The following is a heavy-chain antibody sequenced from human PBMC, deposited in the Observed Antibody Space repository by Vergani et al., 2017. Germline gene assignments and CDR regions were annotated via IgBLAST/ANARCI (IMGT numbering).Heavy chain of an antibody. CDR3: ARSARYLTGTTHYYYYMGV. CDR1: GGTFSSYT. V-gene: IGHV1-69*02. Sequence: QVQLVQSGAEVKKPGSSVKVSCKASGGTFSSYTISWVRQAPGQGLEWMGRIIPILGIANYAQKFQGRVTITADKSTSTAYMELSSLRSEDTAVYYCARSARYLTGTTHYYYYMGVWGKGTTVTVSS. D-gene: IGHD1-7*01. CDR2: IIPILGIA. J-gene: IGHJ6*03.